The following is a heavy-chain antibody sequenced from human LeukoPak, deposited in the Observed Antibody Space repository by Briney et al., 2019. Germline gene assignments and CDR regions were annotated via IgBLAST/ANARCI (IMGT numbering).Heavy chain of an antibody. Sequence: GSLRLSCAASGFTFSDYYMSWIRQAPGKGLEWVSYISSSGSTIYYADSVKGRFTISRDNAKNSLYLQMNSLRAEDTAVYYCARDIITIFGVAAYYYGMDVWGQGTTVTVSS. V-gene: IGHV3-11*01. CDR1: GFTFSDYY. CDR3: ARDIITIFGVAAYYYGMDV. D-gene: IGHD3-3*01. CDR2: ISSSGSTI. J-gene: IGHJ6*02.